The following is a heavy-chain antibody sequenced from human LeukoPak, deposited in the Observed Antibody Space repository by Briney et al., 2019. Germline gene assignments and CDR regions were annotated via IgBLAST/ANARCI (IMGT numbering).Heavy chain of an antibody. V-gene: IGHV4-59*01. CDR3: AKKGSSSTWDWGIDV. J-gene: IGHJ6*02. CDR1: VGSISSYY. CDR2: IYKSGST. D-gene: IGHD6-13*01. Sequence: KPSETPPVTCTVPVGSISSYYWSWIRQRPRKRLEWIGYIYKSGSTNYNPSVKSRITISVDTSKDQFSLKLSFVTAADTAVYYCAKKGSSSTWDWGIDVWGQGTTVTVSS.